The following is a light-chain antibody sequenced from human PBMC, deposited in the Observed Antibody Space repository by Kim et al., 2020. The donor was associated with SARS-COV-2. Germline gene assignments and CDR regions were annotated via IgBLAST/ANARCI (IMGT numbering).Light chain of an antibody. V-gene: IGKV3-11*01. CDR3: QQRSNWPPL. J-gene: IGKJ5*01. CDR2: DAS. CDR1: QSVSSY. Sequence: LSPWERPTLSCRASQSVSSYLAWYQQKPGQAPRLLIYDASNRATGIPARFSGSGSGTDFTLTISSLEPEDFAVYYCQQRSNWPPLFGQGTRLEIK.